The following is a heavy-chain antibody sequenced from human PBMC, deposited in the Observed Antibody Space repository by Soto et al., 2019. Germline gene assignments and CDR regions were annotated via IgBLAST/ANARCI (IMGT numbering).Heavy chain of an antibody. J-gene: IGHJ6*03. CDR2: MYYSGST. CDR3: ARVFSGFDYMGYYYYYYMDV. Sequence: LSLTCTVSGGSISTYYWSWIRQPPGKGLEWIGYMYYSGSTNYNPSLKSRVTISVDTSKSQFSLKLSSVTAADTAVYYCARVFSGFDYMGYYYYYYMDVWGKGTTVTVSS. CDR1: GGSISTYY. D-gene: IGHD3-16*01. V-gene: IGHV4-59*01.